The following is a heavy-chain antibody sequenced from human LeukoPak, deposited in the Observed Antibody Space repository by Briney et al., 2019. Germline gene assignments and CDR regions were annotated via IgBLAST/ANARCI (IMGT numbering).Heavy chain of an antibody. CDR1: AFTVSNNY. CDR2: IYSGGST. J-gene: IGHJ4*02. CDR3: AKAPPTGTTFSFDY. V-gene: IGHV3-53*01. D-gene: IGHD1-7*01. Sequence: PGGSLRLSCAASAFTVSNNYMSWVRQAPGKGLEWVSVIYSGGSTYYADSVKGRFTISRDNSKNTLYLQMNSLRAEDTAVYYCAKAPPTGTTFSFDYWGQGTLVTVSS.